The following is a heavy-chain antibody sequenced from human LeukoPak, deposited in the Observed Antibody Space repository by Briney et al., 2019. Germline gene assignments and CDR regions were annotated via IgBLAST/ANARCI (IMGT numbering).Heavy chain of an antibody. D-gene: IGHD3-22*01. CDR2: ISSSSSTI. CDR1: GFTFSSYS. CDR3: AKASSYYYDSSGYYPGAFDI. Sequence: PGGSLRLSCAASGFTFSSYSMNWVRQAPGKGLEWVSYISSSSSTIYYADSVKGRFTISRDNAKISLYLQMNSLRAEDMALYYCAKASSYYYDSSGYYPGAFDIWGQGTMVTVSS. V-gene: IGHV3-48*04. J-gene: IGHJ3*02.